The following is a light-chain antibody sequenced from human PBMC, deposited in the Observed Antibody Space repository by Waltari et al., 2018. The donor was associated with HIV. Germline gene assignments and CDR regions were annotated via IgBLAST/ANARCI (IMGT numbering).Light chain of an antibody. CDR3: QSYDSSLTMV. J-gene: IGLJ2*01. CDR1: SSNIGAGYD. Sequence: QSVLTQPPSVSGAPGQRVTISCTGGSSNIGAGYDVHWYQRLPGTAPKLHIFATINRPSGVPDRFSGSSSDTSASLAITGLQAEDEADYYCQSYDSSLTMVFGGGTKVTVL. CDR2: ATI. V-gene: IGLV1-40*01.